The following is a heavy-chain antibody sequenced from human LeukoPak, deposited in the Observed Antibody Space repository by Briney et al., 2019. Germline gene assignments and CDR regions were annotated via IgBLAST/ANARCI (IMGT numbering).Heavy chain of an antibody. D-gene: IGHD6-13*01. Sequence: PSETLSLTCTVSGYSISSGYYWGWIRQPPGKGLEWIGSIYHSGSTYYNPSLKSRVTISVDTSKNQFSLKLSSVTAADTAVYYCASGIPAAAGTKSAFDIWGQGTMVTVSS. CDR3: ASGIPAAAGTKSAFDI. J-gene: IGHJ3*02. V-gene: IGHV4-38-2*02. CDR1: GYSISSGYY. CDR2: IYHSGST.